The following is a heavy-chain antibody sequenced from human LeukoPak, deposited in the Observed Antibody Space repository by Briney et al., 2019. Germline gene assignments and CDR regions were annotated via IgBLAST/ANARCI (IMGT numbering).Heavy chain of an antibody. CDR3: ARDLGIVMIRGPYPNNYAMDV. Sequence: SLRLSCAASGFTVDDYAMHWVRQAPGKGLEWVSSINWNGGSRDYADSVKGRFTISRDNAKNSLYLQMNSLRAEDTALYYCARDLGIVMIRGPYPNNYAMDVWGQGTTVTVSS. V-gene: IGHV3-9*01. CDR2: INWNGGSR. CDR1: GFTVDDYA. D-gene: IGHD3-10*01. J-gene: IGHJ6*02.